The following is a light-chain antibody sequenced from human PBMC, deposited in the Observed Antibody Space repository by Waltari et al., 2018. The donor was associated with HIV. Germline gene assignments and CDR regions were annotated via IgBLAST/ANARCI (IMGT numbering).Light chain of an antibody. Sequence: SYVVTQPPSVAVSPGQTASITCSGYALGAESTCWYQQMPGQSPLLVIYQHNKRSSGSPKRISSSCSGHAATLTIGGTRPVDEADYYCQAWGSSTSGVFGRGTKLTVL. CDR1: ALGAES. CDR2: QHN. CDR3: QAWGSSTSGV. J-gene: IGLJ2*01. V-gene: IGLV3-1*01.